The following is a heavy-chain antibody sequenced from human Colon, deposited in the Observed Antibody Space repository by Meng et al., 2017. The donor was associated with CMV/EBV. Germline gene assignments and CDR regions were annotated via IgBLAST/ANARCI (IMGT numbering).Heavy chain of an antibody. Sequence: GESLKISCAASGFTFSSYVMHWVRQAPGKGLVWVSRISHDGTVTTYADSVKGRFTISRDNAQNTLYLQMNSLRAEDTAVYYCTRDVNWEFFGYWGQGTLVTVSS. D-gene: IGHD7-27*01. CDR2: ISHDGTVT. CDR3: TRDVNWEFFGY. V-gene: IGHV3-74*01. CDR1: GFTFSSYV. J-gene: IGHJ4*02.